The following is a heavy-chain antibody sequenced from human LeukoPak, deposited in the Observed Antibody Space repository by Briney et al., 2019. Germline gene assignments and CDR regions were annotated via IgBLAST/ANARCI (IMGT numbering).Heavy chain of an antibody. CDR1: GFTFSSYS. CDR2: ISSSSSYI. Sequence: PGGSLRLSCAASGFTFSSYSMNWVRQAPGKGLEWVSSISSSSSYIYYADSVKGRFTISRDNAKNSLYLQMNRLRAEDTAIYYCAKEAVTTWYSGGLGVWGQGTTVTVSS. D-gene: IGHD2-21*02. J-gene: IGHJ6*02. V-gene: IGHV3-21*04. CDR3: AKEAVTTWYSGGLGV.